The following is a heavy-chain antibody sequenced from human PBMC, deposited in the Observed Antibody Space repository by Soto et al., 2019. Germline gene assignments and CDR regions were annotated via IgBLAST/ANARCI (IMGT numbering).Heavy chain of an antibody. CDR2: IKSKTDGGTT. D-gene: IGHD3-10*01. Sequence: GGSLRLSCAASGFTFSNAWMNWVRQAPGKGLEWVGRIKSKTDGGTTDYAAPVKGRFTISRDDSKNTLYLQMNSLKTEDTAVYYCTGEFPLWFGEGAFDIWGQGTMVTVSS. CDR1: GFTFSNAW. CDR3: TGEFPLWFGEGAFDI. J-gene: IGHJ3*02. V-gene: IGHV3-15*07.